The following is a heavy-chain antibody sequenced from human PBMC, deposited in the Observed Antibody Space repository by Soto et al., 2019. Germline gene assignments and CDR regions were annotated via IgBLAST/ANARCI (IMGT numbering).Heavy chain of an antibody. D-gene: IGHD6-13*01. CDR1: GFPFSSYA. Sequence: GGFQSLSCSVSGFPFSSYALSWVRQAPGKGLEWVSAISGSGVSTDYADSVKGRFTISRDNSKNTLYLQMHSLRADDTAVYYCAEDGSSWYQFDYWGRG. CDR2: ISGSGVST. V-gene: IGHV3-23*01. J-gene: IGHJ4*02. CDR3: AEDGSSWYQFDY.